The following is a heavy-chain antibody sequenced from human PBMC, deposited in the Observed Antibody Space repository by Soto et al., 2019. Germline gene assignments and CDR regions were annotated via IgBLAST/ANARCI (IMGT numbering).Heavy chain of an antibody. V-gene: IGHV1-69*02. J-gene: IGHJ4*02. CDR1: GDTFNFYS. D-gene: IGHD3-10*01. CDR2: VNPIVSMS. CDR3: ASSYGSGYRAVDY. Sequence: QVQLVQSGAEVKRPGSSVKVSCKASGDTFNFYSINWVRQAPGLGLEWMGRVNPIVSMSNYAQKFQGRVTMTADKSTSTAYMELSSLRSEDTAIYYCASSYGSGYRAVDYWAREPWSPSP.